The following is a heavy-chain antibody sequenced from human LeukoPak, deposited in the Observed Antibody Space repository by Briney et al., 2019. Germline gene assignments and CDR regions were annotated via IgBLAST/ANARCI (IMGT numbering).Heavy chain of an antibody. Sequence: PSETLSLTCAVYGGSFSGYYWSWIRQPPGKGLEWIGEINHSGSTNYNPSLKSRVTISVDTSKNQFSLKLSSVTAADTAMYYCARGLRVIDYWGQGTLVTVSS. CDR3: ARGLRVIDY. D-gene: IGHD3-16*02. V-gene: IGHV4-34*01. J-gene: IGHJ4*02. CDR1: GGSFSGYY. CDR2: INHSGST.